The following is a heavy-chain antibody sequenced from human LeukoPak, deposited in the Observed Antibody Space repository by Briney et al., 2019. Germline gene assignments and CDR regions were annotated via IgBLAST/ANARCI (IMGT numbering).Heavy chain of an antibody. V-gene: IGHV3-30*02. Sequence: GGSLRLSCAVSGFTFSSYGMHWVRQAPGKGLEWVAFIRYDGSNKYYADSVKGRFTIPRDNSKNTLYLQMNSLRAEDTALYYCAKDSGVTTPALGQGTLVTVSS. D-gene: IGHD4-17*01. CDR2: IRYDGSNK. CDR3: AKDSGVTTPA. CDR1: GFTFSSYG. J-gene: IGHJ5*02.